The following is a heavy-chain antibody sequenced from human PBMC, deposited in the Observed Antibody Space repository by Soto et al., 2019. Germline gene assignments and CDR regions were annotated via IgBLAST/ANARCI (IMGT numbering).Heavy chain of an antibody. J-gene: IGHJ4*02. D-gene: IGHD3-16*01. CDR2: INHSGST. CDR3: ARGVYDYVWGITQTDY. Sequence: QVQLQQWGAGLLKPSETLSLTCAVYGGSFSGYYWSWIRQSPGKGLEWIGEINHSGSTNYNPSLKSRVTMSTDTSKNQFSLKLSSVTAADTAVYYCARGVYDYVWGITQTDYWGQGTLVTVSS. CDR1: GGSFSGYY. V-gene: IGHV4-34*01.